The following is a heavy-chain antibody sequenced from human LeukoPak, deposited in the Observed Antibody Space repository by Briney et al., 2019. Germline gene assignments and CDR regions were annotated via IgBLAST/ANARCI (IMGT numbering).Heavy chain of an antibody. Sequence: KTSETLSLTCAVSDYSIRSGGYSWNWIRQPPGKGLEWIGYIYYSGSTYYNPSLKSRVTISVDTSKNQFSLKLSSVTAADTAVYYCARAGINGDYTLFDYWGQGTLVTVSS. CDR3: ARAGINGDYTLFDY. D-gene: IGHD4-17*01. CDR1: DYSIRSGGYS. CDR2: IYYSGST. V-gene: IGHV4-30-4*07. J-gene: IGHJ4*02.